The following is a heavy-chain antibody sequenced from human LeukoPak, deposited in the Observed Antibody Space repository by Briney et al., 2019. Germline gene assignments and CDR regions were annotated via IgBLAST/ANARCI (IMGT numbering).Heavy chain of an antibody. CDR2: IYYSGST. Sequence: PSETLSLTCTVSGGSISSSSYYWGWIRQPPGKGLEWIGSIYYSGSTYYNPSLKSRVTISVGTSKNQFSLKLSSVAAADTAVYYCARQYGLRLVRPGYYFDYWGQGTLVTVSS. D-gene: IGHD3-16*01. CDR3: ARQYGLRLVRPGYYFDY. CDR1: GGSISSSSYY. J-gene: IGHJ4*02. V-gene: IGHV4-39*01.